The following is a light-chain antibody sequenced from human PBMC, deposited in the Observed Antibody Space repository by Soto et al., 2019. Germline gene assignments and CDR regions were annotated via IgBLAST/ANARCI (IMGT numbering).Light chain of an antibody. CDR2: GAS. V-gene: IGKV3-20*01. Sequence: EIVLTQSPGTLALSPGDRATLSSTASQSIIKAYLVWYQVIPGQAPRRLIYGASSRATGIPDRFSGSGSGTDFTLTISSLEPEDFAVYYCHQRQSWPRAFGQGTKVDI. CDR1: QSIIKAY. J-gene: IGKJ1*01. CDR3: HQRQSWPRA.